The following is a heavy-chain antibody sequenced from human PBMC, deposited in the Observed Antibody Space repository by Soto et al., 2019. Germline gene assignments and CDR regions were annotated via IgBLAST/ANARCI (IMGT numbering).Heavy chain of an antibody. CDR1: GYTFTSYG. Sequence: ASVKVSCKASGYTFTSYGISWVRQAPGQRLEWMGWISAYNGNTNYAQKLQGRVTMTTDTSTSTAYMELRSLRSDDTAVYYCATTGIAAAGTFESYYYMDVWGKGTTVTVSS. CDR3: ATTGIAAAGTFESYYYMDV. CDR2: ISAYNGNT. D-gene: IGHD6-13*01. J-gene: IGHJ6*03. V-gene: IGHV1-18*01.